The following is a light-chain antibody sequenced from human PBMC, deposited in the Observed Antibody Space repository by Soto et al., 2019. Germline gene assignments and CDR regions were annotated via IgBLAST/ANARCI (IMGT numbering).Light chain of an antibody. J-gene: IGKJ5*01. CDR3: QQHRSYPVT. CDR2: KAS. V-gene: IGKV1-5*03. Sequence: IQMTQSPSTLSASVGDRVIITCRASQSVSSWLAWYQHKPGQAPKLVIYKASRLESGVASRFSGSGSGTEFTLTISSLQPDDFATYYCQQHRSYPVTFGQGTRLEIK. CDR1: QSVSSW.